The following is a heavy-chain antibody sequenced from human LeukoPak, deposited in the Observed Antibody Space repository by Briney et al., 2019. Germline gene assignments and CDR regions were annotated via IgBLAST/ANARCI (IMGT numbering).Heavy chain of an antibody. J-gene: IGHJ1*01. Sequence: GASVKVSCKASGYPFIDYYLHWVRQAPGQGLEWMGWIKTNSGGTNYAQKFQGRVTMTRDTSISTAYMELNSLRSDDTAIYYCARGFTGTNMIVVSEYFQHWGQGTLVTVSS. CDR2: IKTNSGGT. CDR3: ARGFTGTNMIVVSEYFQH. V-gene: IGHV1-2*02. CDR1: GYPFIDYY. D-gene: IGHD3-22*01.